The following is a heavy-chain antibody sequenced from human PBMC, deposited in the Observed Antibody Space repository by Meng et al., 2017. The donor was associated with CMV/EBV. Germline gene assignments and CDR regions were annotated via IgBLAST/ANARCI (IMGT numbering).Heavy chain of an antibody. D-gene: IGHD3-10*01. CDR3: ARNYYGSGSWFDP. CDR1: GYTFTSYG. CDR2: ISAYNGNT. Sequence: LQLVPAGAEWKKPGASVKVSCKAAGYTFTSYGISWVRQAPGQGLEWMGWISAYNGNTNYAQKLQGRVTMTTDTSTSTAYMELRSLRSDDTAVYYCARNYYGSGSWFDPWGQGTLVTVSS. J-gene: IGHJ5*02. V-gene: IGHV1-18*01.